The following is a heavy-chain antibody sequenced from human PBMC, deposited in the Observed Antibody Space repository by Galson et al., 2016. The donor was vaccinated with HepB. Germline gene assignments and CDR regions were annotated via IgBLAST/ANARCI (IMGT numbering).Heavy chain of an antibody. CDR1: GGSVSRYY. J-gene: IGHJ6*02. CDR2: VSTTETT. V-gene: IGHV4-4*07. D-gene: IGHD1-26*01. Sequence: ETLSLTCIVSGGSVSRYYWGWIRQPAGKGLEWIGRVSTTETTNYNPSLKSRATLSVDTPKNQFSLNLRSVTDADTAVYFCARDGTDGMDAWGQGTTVTVSS. CDR3: ARDGTDGMDA.